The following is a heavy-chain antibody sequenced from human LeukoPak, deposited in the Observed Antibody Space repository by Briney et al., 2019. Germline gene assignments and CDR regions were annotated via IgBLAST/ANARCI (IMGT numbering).Heavy chain of an antibody. CDR1: GYTFTAYY. J-gene: IGHJ4*02. Sequence: GASVKVSCKASGYTFTAYYMHWVRQAPGQGLEWMGWINPNSGGTNYAQKFQDRVTMTRDTSISTAYMELNRLRSDDTAVYYCARDRGSGSYWVPYFDYWGQGTLVTVSS. CDR2: INPNSGGT. D-gene: IGHD3-10*01. V-gene: IGHV1-2*02. CDR3: ARDRGSGSYWVPYFDY.